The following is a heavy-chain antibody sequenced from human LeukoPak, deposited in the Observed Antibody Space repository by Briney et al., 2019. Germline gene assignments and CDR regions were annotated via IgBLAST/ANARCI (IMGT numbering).Heavy chain of an antibody. CDR2: INQGGSEK. J-gene: IGHJ4*02. Sequence: GGSLRLSCAASGFTFSSYAMSWVRQAPGKGLEWVANINQGGSEKYYVDSVKGRFTISRDNAKNSLYLEMNSLRAEDTAVYYCLRENHDSGWSFDYWGQGTLVTVSS. CDR1: GFTFSSYA. CDR3: LRENHDSGWSFDY. D-gene: IGHD3-22*01. V-gene: IGHV3-7*01.